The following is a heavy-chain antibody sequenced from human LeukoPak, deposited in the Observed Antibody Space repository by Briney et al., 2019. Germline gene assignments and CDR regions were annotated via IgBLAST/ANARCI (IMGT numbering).Heavy chain of an antibody. Sequence: GASVKVSCKASGYTFTGYYMHWVRQAPGQGLEWMGWINPNSGGTNYAQKFQGRVTMTRDTSISTAYMELSRLRSDDTAVYYCARVFKRRYSSSWFYFGYWGQGTLVTVSS. CDR2: INPNSGGT. D-gene: IGHD6-13*01. J-gene: IGHJ4*02. CDR3: ARVFKRRYSSSWFYFGY. CDR1: GYTFTGYY. V-gene: IGHV1-2*02.